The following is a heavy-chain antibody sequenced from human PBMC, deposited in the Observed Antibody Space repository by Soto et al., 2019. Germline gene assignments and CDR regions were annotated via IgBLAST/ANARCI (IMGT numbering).Heavy chain of an antibody. CDR1: GFTFSSYW. CDR3: ARDSGHYGSGSYFNYYYVDV. J-gene: IGHJ6*03. D-gene: IGHD3-10*01. Sequence: GGSLRLSCAASGFTFSSYWMSWVRQAPEKGLEWVANIKQDGSEKYYVDSVKGRFTISRDNAKNSLYLQMNSLRAEDTAVYYCARDSGHYGSGSYFNYYYVDVWGKGTTVTVSS. CDR2: IKQDGSEK. V-gene: IGHV3-7*01.